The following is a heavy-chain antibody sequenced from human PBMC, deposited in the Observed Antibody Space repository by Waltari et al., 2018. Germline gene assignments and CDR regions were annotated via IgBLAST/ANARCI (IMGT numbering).Heavy chain of an antibody. V-gene: IGHV3-33*01. Sequence: VIWYDGSNKYYADSVKGRFTISRDNSKNTLYLQMNSLRAEDTAVYYCARDMVAAASYYYYGMDVWGQGTMVTVSS. D-gene: IGHD6-13*01. CDR3: ARDMVAAASYYYYGMDV. J-gene: IGHJ6*02. CDR2: IWYDGSNK.